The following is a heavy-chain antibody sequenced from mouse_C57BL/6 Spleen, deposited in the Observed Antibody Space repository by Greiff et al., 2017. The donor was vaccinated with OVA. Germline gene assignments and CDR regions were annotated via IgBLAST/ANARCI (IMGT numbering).Heavy chain of an antibody. J-gene: IGHJ4*01. CDR3: VRNIGRYAMDY. Sequence: EVQVVESGGGLVQPKGSLKLSCAASGFSFNTYAMNWVRQAPGKGLEWVARIRSKSNNYATYYADSVKDRFTISRDDSESMLYLQMNNLKTEDTAMYYCVRNIGRYAMDYWGQGTSVTVSS. V-gene: IGHV10-1*01. CDR1: GFSFNTYA. CDR2: IRSKSNNYAT.